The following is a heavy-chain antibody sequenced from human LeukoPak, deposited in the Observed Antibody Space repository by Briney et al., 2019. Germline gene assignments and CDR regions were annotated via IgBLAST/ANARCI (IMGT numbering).Heavy chain of an antibody. V-gene: IGHV4-59*01. J-gene: IGHJ4*02. CDR2: IYYSGST. Sequence: SETLPLTCTVSGGSISSYYWSWVRQPPGKGLEWIGYIYYSGSTNYNPSLKSRVTISVDTSKNQFSLKLSSVTAADTAVYYCARARQVGAGDFDYWGQGTLVTVSS. CDR1: GGSISSYY. CDR3: ARARQVGAGDFDY. D-gene: IGHD1-26*01.